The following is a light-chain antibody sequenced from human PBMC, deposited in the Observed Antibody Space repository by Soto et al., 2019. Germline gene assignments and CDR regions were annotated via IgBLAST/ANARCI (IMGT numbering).Light chain of an antibody. J-gene: IGKJ4*01. CDR1: QSVSSN. CDR3: QQYNNWPALT. CDR2: GAS. V-gene: IGKV3-15*01. Sequence: EIVMTQSPATLSVSPGERATLSCRASQSVSSNLAWYQQKPGQAPRLLIYGASTRATGIPARFSCSGSGTEFTLTISSLQSEDFAVYCCQQYNNWPALTFGGGTKVEIK.